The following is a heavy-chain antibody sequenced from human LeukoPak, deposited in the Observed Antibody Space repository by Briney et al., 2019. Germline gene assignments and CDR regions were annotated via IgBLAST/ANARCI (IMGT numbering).Heavy chain of an antibody. Sequence: GGSLRLSCAASGFTFSSYSMNWVRQAPGKGLEWVSSISSSSSYIYYADSVKGRFTISRDKPKNSLYLQMNSLRAEDTAVYYCARNRYYYGSGSYYISDYWGQGTLVTVSS. CDR1: GFTFSSYS. V-gene: IGHV3-21*01. J-gene: IGHJ4*02. D-gene: IGHD3-10*01. CDR3: ARNRYYYGSGSYYISDY. CDR2: ISSSSSYI.